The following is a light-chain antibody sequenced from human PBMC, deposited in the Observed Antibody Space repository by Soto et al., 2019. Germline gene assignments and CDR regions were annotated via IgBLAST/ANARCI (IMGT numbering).Light chain of an antibody. CDR2: LNSDGSH. CDR3: QTWGTGPWV. J-gene: IGLJ3*02. V-gene: IGLV4-69*01. CDR1: SGHISYA. Sequence: QSVLTQSPSASASLGASVKLTCTLSSGHISYAIAWHQQQPEKGPRYLMKLNSDGSHSKGDGIPDRFSGSNSGAERYLTISSLQSEDEADYYCQTWGTGPWVFGGGTKLTVL.